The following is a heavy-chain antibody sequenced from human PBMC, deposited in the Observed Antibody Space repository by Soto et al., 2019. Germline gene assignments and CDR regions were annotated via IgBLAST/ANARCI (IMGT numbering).Heavy chain of an antibody. CDR2: IYYSGST. D-gene: IGHD7-27*01. CDR3: ARGVNWGMGYGMDV. CDR1: GGSISSYY. Sequence: SETLSLTCTVSGGSISSYYWSWIRQPPGKGLEWIGYIYYSGSTNYNPSLKSRVTISVDASKNQFSLKLSSVTAADTAVYYCARGVNWGMGYGMDVWGQGTTVTVSS. V-gene: IGHV4-59*01. J-gene: IGHJ6*02.